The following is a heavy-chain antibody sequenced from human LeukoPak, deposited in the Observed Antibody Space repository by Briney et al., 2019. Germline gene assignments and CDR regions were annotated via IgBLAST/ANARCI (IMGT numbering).Heavy chain of an antibody. CDR3: ARDRNTDFWSGYYTNYFDY. J-gene: IGHJ4*02. D-gene: IGHD3-3*01. Sequence: GGSLRLSCAASRFTFSTYWMSWVRQAPGKGLEWVATIKQDGSEKFYEDSVKGRFTISRDNAKNSLYLQMNSLRAEDTAVYYCARDRNTDFWSGYYTNYFDYWGQGTLVTVSS. CDR1: RFTFSTYW. CDR2: IKQDGSEK. V-gene: IGHV3-7*01.